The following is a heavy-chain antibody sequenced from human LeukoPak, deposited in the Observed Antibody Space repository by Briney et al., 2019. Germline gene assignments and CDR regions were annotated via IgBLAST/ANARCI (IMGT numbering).Heavy chain of an antibody. J-gene: IGHJ6*03. V-gene: IGHV3-30*02. CDR1: GFTFSSYG. D-gene: IGHD3-10*01. CDR3: AKDRVSMVRGVYYYYYYMDV. Sequence: GGSLRLSCAASGFTFSSYGMHWVRQAPGKGLEWVAFIRNDGSNKYYADSVKGRFTISRDNSKNTLYLQMNSLRAEDTAVYYCAKDRVSMVRGVYYYYYYMDVWGKGTTVTVSS. CDR2: IRNDGSNK.